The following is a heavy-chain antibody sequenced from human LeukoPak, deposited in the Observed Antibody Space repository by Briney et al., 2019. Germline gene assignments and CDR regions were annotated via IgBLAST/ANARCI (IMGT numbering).Heavy chain of an antibody. CDR3: ARGTYKHTYYYGSGSYFSYYYYMDV. J-gene: IGHJ6*03. V-gene: IGHV4-39*01. CDR2: IYYHENT. D-gene: IGHD3-10*01. Sequence: KASETLSLTCTVSGGSISSSSDYWGWIRQAPGKGLEWIGSIYYHENTYYNSSLKSRVTISVDTSKNQFSLKLSSVTAADTAVYYCARGTYKHTYYYGSGSYFSYYYYMDVWGKGTTVTISS. CDR1: GGSISSSSDY.